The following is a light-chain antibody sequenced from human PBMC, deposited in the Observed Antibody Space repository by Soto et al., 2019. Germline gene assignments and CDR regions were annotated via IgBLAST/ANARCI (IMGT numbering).Light chain of an antibody. V-gene: IGKV3-11*01. CDR2: DSS. CDR3: QHRSDWVT. J-gene: IGKJ4*01. Sequence: PGERATLSCWASRSVYNYLAWYQQKPGQAPRLLIYDSSNRATGIPARFSGSGSGTDFTLTINSLEPEDFAVYFCQHRSDWVTFGGGTKVEIK. CDR1: RSVYNY.